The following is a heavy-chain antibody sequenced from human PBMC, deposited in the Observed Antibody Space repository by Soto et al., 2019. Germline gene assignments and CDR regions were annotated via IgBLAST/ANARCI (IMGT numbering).Heavy chain of an antibody. CDR1: AYTFTSYG. J-gene: IGHJ4*02. Sequence: QVQLVQSGAEVKKPGASVKVSCKASAYTFTSYGISWVRQAPGQGLGWMGWISAYNGNTSNAQKLQGRVTMTTGTSTSTDSMELRSLRSDDTSVYYCARDLDPPDYWGQGTLFTVSS. CDR2: ISAYNGNT. CDR3: ARDLDPPDY. D-gene: IGHD3-9*01. V-gene: IGHV1-18*01.